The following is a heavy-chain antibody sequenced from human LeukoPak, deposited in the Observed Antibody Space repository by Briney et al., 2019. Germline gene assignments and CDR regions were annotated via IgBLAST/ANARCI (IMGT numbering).Heavy chain of an antibody. J-gene: IGHJ6*03. V-gene: IGHV3-53*01. CDR1: GLNVTYNY. CDR2: IYSGGMT. Sequence: AGGSLRLSCAASGLNVTYNYMSWVRQAPGKGLEWLSVIYSGGMTYYADSVKGRFIISRDNSKNTLYLQMNRLRAEDTAVYYCYARPVLPAAFLPSGNYMDVWAKGPRSPSP. D-gene: IGHD2-2*01. CDR3: YARPVLPAAFLPSGNYMDV.